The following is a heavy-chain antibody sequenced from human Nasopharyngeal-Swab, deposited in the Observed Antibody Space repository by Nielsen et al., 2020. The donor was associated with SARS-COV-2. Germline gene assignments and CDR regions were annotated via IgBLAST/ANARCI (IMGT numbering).Heavy chain of an antibody. D-gene: IGHD6-13*01. Sequence: GSLRLSCAASGFTFSSYAMHWVRQAPGKGLEWVAVISYDGSNKYYADSVKGRFTISRDNSKNTLYLQMNSLRAEDTAVYYCAKGEEGYSSSWYSRVYYYGMDVWGQGTTVTVSS. CDR3: AKGEEGYSSSWYSRVYYYGMDV. V-gene: IGHV3-30-3*01. J-gene: IGHJ6*02. CDR2: ISYDGSNK. CDR1: GFTFSSYA.